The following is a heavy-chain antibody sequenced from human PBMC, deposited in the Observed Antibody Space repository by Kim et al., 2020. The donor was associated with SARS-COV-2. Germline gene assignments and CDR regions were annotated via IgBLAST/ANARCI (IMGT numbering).Heavy chain of an antibody. Sequence: GGSLRLSCAASGFTFGDYAMHWVRQAPGKGLEWVSGISWNSGSIGYADSVKGRFTISRDNAKNSLYLQMNSLRAEDTALYYCAKDSSQGCYSSSCHVSPSENPFDYWGQGTLVTVSS. J-gene: IGHJ4*02. D-gene: IGHD6-13*01. CDR2: ISWNSGSI. V-gene: IGHV3-9*01. CDR3: AKDSSQGCYSSSCHVSPSENPFDY. CDR1: GFTFGDYA.